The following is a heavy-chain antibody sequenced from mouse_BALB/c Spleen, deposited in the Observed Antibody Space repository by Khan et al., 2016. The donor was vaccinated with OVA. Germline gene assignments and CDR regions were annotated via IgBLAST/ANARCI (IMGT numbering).Heavy chain of an antibody. CDR1: GYTFTDYS. CDR2: INTETGEP. J-gene: IGHJ2*01. CDR3: AVGF. Sequence: LVESGPELKKPGETVKISCKASGYTFTDYSMHWVKQALGKGLMWMGWINTETGEPTYGDDFKGRFAFSLETSATTAYLQINNLKNEDTATYFCAVGFWGQGTTLTVSS. V-gene: IGHV9-2-1*01.